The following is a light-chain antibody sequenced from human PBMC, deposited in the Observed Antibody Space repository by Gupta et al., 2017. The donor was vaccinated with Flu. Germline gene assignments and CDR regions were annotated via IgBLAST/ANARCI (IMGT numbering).Light chain of an antibody. V-gene: IGKV3-20*01. CDR3: QQYATSPLT. J-gene: IGKJ2*01. CDR1: ESVSTY. Sequence: ETVLTQSPGTLSLSPGERATLSCRASESVSTYSAWYQQKPGQAPRLLIYGASSRATGTPDRFSGSGSGTDFTLTISRLEPEDFAVYFCQQYATSPLTFGQGTKLEIK. CDR2: GAS.